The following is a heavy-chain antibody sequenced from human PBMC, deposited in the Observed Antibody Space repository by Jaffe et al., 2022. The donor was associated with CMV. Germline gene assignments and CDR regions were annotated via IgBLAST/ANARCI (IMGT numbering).Heavy chain of an antibody. CDR2: IQQDGSEK. Sequence: EVQLVESGGGLVQPGGSLRLSCAASGFSFSNYWMHWVRQAPGKGLEWVANIQQDGSEKFYVDSVKGRFTISRDNAKNSLYLQMTSLRAEDTAVYYCARDQYSSGRWPGYGMDVWGQGTTVTVSS. CDR1: GFSFSNYW. D-gene: IGHD6-19*01. J-gene: IGHJ6*02. CDR3: ARDQYSSGRWPGYGMDV. V-gene: IGHV3-7*01.